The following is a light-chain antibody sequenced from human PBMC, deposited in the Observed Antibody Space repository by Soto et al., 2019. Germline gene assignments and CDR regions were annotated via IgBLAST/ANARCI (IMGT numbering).Light chain of an antibody. CDR1: QSVSGSY. Sequence: EIGLTQSPGTLSLSPGERATLSWGASQSVSGSYLAWYQHKPGKAPRLLIYSASIRATGVPDRFSGSGSGTDFTLTISRLEPEDFAVYYCQHCQPYGDSHPLTFGGGTKVDIK. CDR2: SAS. J-gene: IGKJ4*01. CDR3: QHCQPYGDSHPLT. V-gene: IGKV3-20*01.